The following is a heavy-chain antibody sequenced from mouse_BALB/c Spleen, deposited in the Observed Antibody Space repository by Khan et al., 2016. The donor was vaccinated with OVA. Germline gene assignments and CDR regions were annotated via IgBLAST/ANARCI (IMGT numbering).Heavy chain of an antibody. J-gene: IGHJ3*01. Sequence: VQLQQSGAELVKPGASVKLSCKASGYTFTSYYMYWVKQRPGQGLEWIGEINPSNGGTNVNEKFKNKATLTVDKSSNTAYMELSSLTSEDSAVYYCTRGGYVSPFAYWDQGTLVSVSA. CDR1: GYTFTSYY. CDR2: INPSNGGT. CDR3: TRGGYVSPFAY. D-gene: IGHD2-14*01. V-gene: IGHV1S81*02.